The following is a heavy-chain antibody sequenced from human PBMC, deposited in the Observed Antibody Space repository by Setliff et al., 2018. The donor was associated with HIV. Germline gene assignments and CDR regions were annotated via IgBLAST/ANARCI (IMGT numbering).Heavy chain of an antibody. CDR3: ARAIAWGGSYWNFDY. CDR1: GYTFTGYY. J-gene: IGHJ4*02. Sequence: ASVKVSCKASGYTFTGYYMHWVRQAPGQGLEWMGWINPKSGNTKYAQKFQDRVTMTRDTSISTAYMGLSRLTSDDTAVYYCARAIAWGGSYWNFDYRGQGTLVTVSS. CDR2: INPKSGNT. V-gene: IGHV1-2*02. D-gene: IGHD1-26*01.